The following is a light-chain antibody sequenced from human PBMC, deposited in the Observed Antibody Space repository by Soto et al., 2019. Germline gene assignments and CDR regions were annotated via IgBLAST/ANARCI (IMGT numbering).Light chain of an antibody. V-gene: IGLV2-23*01. CDR3: CSYAGSSTFV. J-gene: IGLJ1*01. Sequence: QSVLTQPASVSGSPGQSITISCTGTSSDVGGYKHVSWYQHHPGKAPKLMIYEGSKRPSGVSYRFSGSKSANTASLTISGLQTEDEADYYCCSYAGSSTFVFGTGTKVTVL. CDR1: SSDVGGYKH. CDR2: EGS.